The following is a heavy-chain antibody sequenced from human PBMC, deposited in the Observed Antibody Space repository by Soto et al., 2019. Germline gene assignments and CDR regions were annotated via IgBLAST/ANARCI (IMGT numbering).Heavy chain of an antibody. V-gene: IGHV3-48*02. CDR3: ASGSPDERIGNWFDP. J-gene: IGHJ5*02. CDR2: ISSSSSTI. D-gene: IGHD3-10*01. Sequence: GGSLRLSCAASGFTFSSYSMNWVRQAPGKGLEWVSYISSSSSTIYYADSVKGRFTISRDNAKNSLYLQMNSLRDEDTAVYYCASGSPDERIGNWFDPRGQGTLVTVSS. CDR1: GFTFSSYS.